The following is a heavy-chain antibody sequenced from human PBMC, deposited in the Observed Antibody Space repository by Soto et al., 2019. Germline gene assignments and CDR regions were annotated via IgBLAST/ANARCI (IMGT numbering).Heavy chain of an antibody. CDR2: ILDDGSNK. Sequence: GGSLRLSCAASGFTFSSYGMNWVRQDPGKGLEWVAGILDDGSNKYYADSVKGRFTITRDNSKNTLYLQMNSLIAEDTAVYYCAKDHGLGITRDAFDIWGQGTMVTVSS. CDR1: GFTFSSYG. V-gene: IGHV3-30*18. CDR3: AKDHGLGITRDAFDI. J-gene: IGHJ3*02. D-gene: IGHD7-27*01.